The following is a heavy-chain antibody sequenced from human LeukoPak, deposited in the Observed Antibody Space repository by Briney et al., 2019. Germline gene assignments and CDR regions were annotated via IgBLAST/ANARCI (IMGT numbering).Heavy chain of an antibody. CDR2: IYYSGST. D-gene: IGHD3-10*01. CDR1: GGSISSHY. CDR3: AAYGSGSYWGVEGWFDP. V-gene: IGHV4-59*11. J-gene: IGHJ5*02. Sequence: PSEILSLTCTVSGGSISSHYWSWIRQPPGKGLEWIGYIYYSGSTNYNPSLKSRVTIPVDTSKNQFSLKLSSVTAADTAVYYCAAYGSGSYWGVEGWFDPWGQGTLVTVSS.